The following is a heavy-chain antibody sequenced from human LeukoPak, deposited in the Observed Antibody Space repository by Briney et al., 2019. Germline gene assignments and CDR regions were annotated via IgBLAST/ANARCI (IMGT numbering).Heavy chain of an antibody. CDR2: ISSSSSYI. J-gene: IGHJ3*02. V-gene: IGHV3-21*01. D-gene: IGHD4-11*01. CDR3: VRDFRAPYPTVGDAFDI. CDR1: GFTFSSYS. Sequence: PGGSLRLSCAASGFTFSSYSMNWVRQAPGKGLEWVSSISSSSSYIYYADSVKGRFTISRDNAKNSLYLQMNSLRAEDTAVYYCVRDFRAPYPTVGDAFDIWGQGTMVTVSS.